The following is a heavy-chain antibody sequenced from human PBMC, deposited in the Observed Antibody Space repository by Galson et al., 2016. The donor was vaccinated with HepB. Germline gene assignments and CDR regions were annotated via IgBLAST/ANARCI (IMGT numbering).Heavy chain of an antibody. V-gene: IGHV3-23*01. CDR2: ISTSGGST. Sequence: SLRLSCAAPGFAFSAYGMTWVRQAPRKGLEWVAAISTSGGSTDYADSVRGRFTISRDNSKNMLYLQMNSLRAEDSALYYCAKGTTRLGDNWGQGILVTVSS. CDR1: GFAFSAYG. D-gene: IGHD4-11*01. J-gene: IGHJ4*02. CDR3: AKGTTRLGDN.